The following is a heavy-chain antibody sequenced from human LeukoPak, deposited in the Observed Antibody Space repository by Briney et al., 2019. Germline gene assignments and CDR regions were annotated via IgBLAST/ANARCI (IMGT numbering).Heavy chain of an antibody. D-gene: IGHD2-15*01. J-gene: IGHJ4*02. Sequence: PSGGSLRLSCAASGFTFSSYAMHWVRQAPGKGLEWVAVISYDGSNKYYADSVKGRFTTSRDNSKNTLYLQMNSLRAEDTAVYYCARVVVAATTVDYWGQGTLVTVSS. CDR2: ISYDGSNK. V-gene: IGHV3-30-3*01. CDR3: ARVVVAATTVDY. CDR1: GFTFSSYA.